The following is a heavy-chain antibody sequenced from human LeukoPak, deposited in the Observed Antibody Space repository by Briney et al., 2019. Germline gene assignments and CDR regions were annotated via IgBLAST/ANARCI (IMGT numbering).Heavy chain of an antibody. CDR2: ISLTGLT. CDR3: SRENGAFSPFGY. D-gene: IGHD2-8*01. Sequence: SETLSLTCGVSGGSISNTNWWSWVRQPPGQGLEWIGEISLTGLTHYNPSLESRVTVPLDKSKNQLSLNLTSVTAADTAVYYCSRENGAFSPFGYWGQGTLVTVLS. V-gene: IGHV4-4*02. CDR1: GGSISNTNW. J-gene: IGHJ4*02.